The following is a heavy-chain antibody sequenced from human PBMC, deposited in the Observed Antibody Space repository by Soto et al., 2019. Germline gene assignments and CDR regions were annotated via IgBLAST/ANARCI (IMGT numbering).Heavy chain of an antibody. V-gene: IGHV3-15*01. CDR2: IKSKTDGGTA. CDR1: GLTFSSYA. J-gene: IGHJ6*02. Sequence: GGSLRLSCAVSGLTFSSYAMSWVRQGPGKGLEWVGHIKSKTDGGTADYAAPVKGRFTISRDDSKNTLYLQMNSLKTEDTAMFYCTTLNYGVDVWGQGTTVTSP. CDR3: TTLNYGVDV.